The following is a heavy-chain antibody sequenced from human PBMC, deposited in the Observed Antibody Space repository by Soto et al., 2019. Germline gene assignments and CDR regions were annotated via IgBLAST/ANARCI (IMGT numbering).Heavy chain of an antibody. CDR2: ITGSGGAM. CDR1: GFDFSGSE. CDR3: AKVAPFILGSPF. J-gene: IGHJ4*02. Sequence: GGSLRLSCTASGFDFSGSEMNWFRQAPGKGLEWVAYITGSGGAMFHADSLKGRFSISRDNARNSLFLEMNNLTADDAGVYYCAKVAPFILGSPFWGQGTLVTVSS. D-gene: IGHD2-21*01. V-gene: IGHV3-48*03.